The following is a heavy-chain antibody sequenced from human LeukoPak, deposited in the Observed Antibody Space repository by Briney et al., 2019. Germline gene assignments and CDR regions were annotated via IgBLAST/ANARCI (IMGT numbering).Heavy chain of an antibody. CDR3: ARGYEYQLLHYNWFDP. Sequence: SETLSLTCTVSGGSISSYYWSWIRQPPGKGLEGFGYIYYSVSTNYNPSLRSRITISVETFKNQFSLKLRPVTAADTVWYHSARGYEYQLLHYNWFDPWGQGTLVTVSS. D-gene: IGHD2-2*01. J-gene: IGHJ5*02. CDR2: IYYSVST. CDR1: GGSISSYY. V-gene: IGHV4-59*01.